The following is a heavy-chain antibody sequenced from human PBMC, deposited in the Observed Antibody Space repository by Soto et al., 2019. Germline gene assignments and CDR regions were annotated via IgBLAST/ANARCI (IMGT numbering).Heavy chain of an antibody. CDR3: ATGSGYGFFDFDY. J-gene: IGHJ4*02. D-gene: IGHD5-18*01. V-gene: IGHV1-8*01. CDR1: EYIFTSYD. Sequence: ASVKVSCKASEYIFTSYDIDWVRQATGQGLEWVGWMIPNSANIGSAQNFQGGVTINPDTSENQFSLQLNSVTPEDTAVYYCATGSGYGFFDFDYWGQGTLVTVSS. CDR2: MIPNSANI.